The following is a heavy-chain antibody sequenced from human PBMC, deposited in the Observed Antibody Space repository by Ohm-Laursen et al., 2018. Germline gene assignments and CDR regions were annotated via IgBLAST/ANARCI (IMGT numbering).Heavy chain of an antibody. D-gene: IGHD3-22*01. Sequence: SLRLSCTAPGFTFSSYGMHWVRQAPGKGLEWVAVIWYDGSNKYYADSVKGRFTISRDNSKNTLYLQMNSLRAEDTAVYYRAKDDYYDSSGYWGPGAFDIWGQGTMVTVSS. CDR1: GFTFSSYG. CDR2: IWYDGSNK. CDR3: AKDDYYDSSGYWGPGAFDI. J-gene: IGHJ3*02. V-gene: IGHV3-33*06.